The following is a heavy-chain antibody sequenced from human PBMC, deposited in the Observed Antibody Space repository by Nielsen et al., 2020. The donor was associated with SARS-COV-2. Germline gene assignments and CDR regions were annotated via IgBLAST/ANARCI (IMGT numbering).Heavy chain of an antibody. J-gene: IGHJ4*02. D-gene: IGHD1-26*01. CDR2: IKCDGSEK. CDR1: GFTFSSYW. V-gene: IGHV3-52*01. Sequence: GGSLRLSCAASGFTFSSYWMSWVRQAPEKGLEWVADIKCDGSEKYYVDSVKGRLTISRDNAKNSLYLQMNSLRAEDTALYYCAKDIRPVGGPIDYWGQGTLVTVSS. CDR3: AKDIRPVGGPIDY.